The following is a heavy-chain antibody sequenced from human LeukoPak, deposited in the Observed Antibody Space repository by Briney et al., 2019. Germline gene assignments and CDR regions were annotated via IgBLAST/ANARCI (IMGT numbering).Heavy chain of an antibody. D-gene: IGHD4-23*01. V-gene: IGHV4-4*07. CDR1: GGSINSYY. CDR2: IYSSGST. J-gene: IGHJ4*02. Sequence: SETLCLTCTVSGGSINSYYWSWIRQPAGKGLEWIGRIYSSGSTNYNPSLKSRVSMSVDTSKNQFSLKLTSVTAADTAVYYCARGGKATVVTMWGQGILVTVSS. CDR3: ARGGKATVVTM.